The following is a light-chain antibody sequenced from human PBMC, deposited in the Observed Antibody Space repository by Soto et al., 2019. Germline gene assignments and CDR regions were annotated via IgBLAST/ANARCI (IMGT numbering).Light chain of an antibody. CDR3: SSYTSSSTQV. CDR2: DVS. Sequence: QSALTQPASVSGSPGQSITISCTGTSSDVGGYNYVSWYQQYPGNAPKLMIYDVSDRPSGVSNRFSGSKSGNTASLTISGLQAEDEADYYCSSYTSSSTQVFGGGTKVTVL. J-gene: IGLJ2*01. CDR1: SSDVGGYNY. V-gene: IGLV2-14*01.